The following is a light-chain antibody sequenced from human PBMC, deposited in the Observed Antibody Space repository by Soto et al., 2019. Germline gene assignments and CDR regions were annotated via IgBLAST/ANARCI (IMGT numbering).Light chain of an antibody. CDR3: QQSYDTVWT. Sequence: DIQMTQSPSSLSASAGDRVTITCRASQSIVSYLNWYQQKPGKAPNLLIYAASSLQSGVPSRFSGSGSGTDFTLTISSLQPEDFATYHCQQSYDTVWTFGQGTKVEIK. CDR1: QSIVSY. CDR2: AAS. J-gene: IGKJ1*01. V-gene: IGKV1-39*01.